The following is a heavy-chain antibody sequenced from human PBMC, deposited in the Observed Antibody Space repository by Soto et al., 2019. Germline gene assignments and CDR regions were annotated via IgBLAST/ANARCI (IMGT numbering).Heavy chain of an antibody. D-gene: IGHD3-22*01. CDR3: ARVESGRSWGYYFDY. CDR1: GYSFTNKA. CDR2: INAGNGKT. J-gene: IGHJ4*02. Sequence: ASVKVSCKASGYSFTNKALHWVRQAPGQRPEWMGWINAGNGKTEYSQKFEGRLSITRDTSAGTVYMELSSLTSEDTAVYYCARVESGRSWGYYFDYWGQGTLVTVSS. V-gene: IGHV1-3*01.